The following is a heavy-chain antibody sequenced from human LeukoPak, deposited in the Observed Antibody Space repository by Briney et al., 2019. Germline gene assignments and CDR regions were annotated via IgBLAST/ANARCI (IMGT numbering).Heavy chain of an antibody. CDR2: TYYRSKWYN. CDR3: ARGGIAAAGTGYFYYYYYVDV. J-gene: IGHJ6*03. Sequence: SQTLSLTCAISGDSVSSNSAAWNWIRQSPSRGLEWLGRTYYRSKWYNDYAVSVKSRITINPDTSKNQFSLQLNSVTPEDTAVYYCARGGIAAAGTGYFYYYYYVDVWGKGTTVTVSS. D-gene: IGHD6-13*01. CDR1: GDSVSSNSAA. V-gene: IGHV6-1*01.